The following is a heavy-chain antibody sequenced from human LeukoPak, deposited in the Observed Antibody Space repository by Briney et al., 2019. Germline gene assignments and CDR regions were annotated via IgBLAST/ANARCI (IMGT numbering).Heavy chain of an antibody. Sequence: GGSLRLSCAASGFTFGTYEMNWVRQAPGRELEWVSYISISGSTIYYADSVKSRFTISRDNAKNSLYLQMNSLRAEDTAVYYCARVHYFYGGNSEVYFDYWGQGTLVTVSS. V-gene: IGHV3-48*03. CDR2: ISISGSTI. D-gene: IGHD4-23*01. J-gene: IGHJ4*02. CDR3: ARVHYFYGGNSEVYFDY. CDR1: GFTFGTYE.